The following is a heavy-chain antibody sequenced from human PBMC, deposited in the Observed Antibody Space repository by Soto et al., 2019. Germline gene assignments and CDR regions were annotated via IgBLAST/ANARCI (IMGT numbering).Heavy chain of an antibody. Sequence: AASGFTFSTYAMSWVRQAPGKGLEWVSTISSSGGNTYYTDSVKGRFTISRDNSKNTLYLQMNSLRAEDTAIYYCAKRPTSTGFGDPFDIWGQGTMVTVSS. CDR1: GFTFSTYA. CDR2: ISSSGGNT. V-gene: IGHV3-23*01. D-gene: IGHD3-10*01. J-gene: IGHJ3*02. CDR3: AKRPTSTGFGDPFDI.